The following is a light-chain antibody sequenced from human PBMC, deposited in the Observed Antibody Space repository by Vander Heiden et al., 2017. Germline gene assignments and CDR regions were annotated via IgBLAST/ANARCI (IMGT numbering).Light chain of an antibody. V-gene: IGKV1-5*03. CDR3: QQYKA. Sequence: DIQMTQSPSTLPASVGDRVTITCRASQSISSWLAWYQQKPGKAPKLLIYKASSLESGVPSRFSGSGSGTEFTLTISGLQPDDFATYYCQQYKAFGQGTKVEIK. CDR2: KAS. J-gene: IGKJ1*01. CDR1: QSISSW.